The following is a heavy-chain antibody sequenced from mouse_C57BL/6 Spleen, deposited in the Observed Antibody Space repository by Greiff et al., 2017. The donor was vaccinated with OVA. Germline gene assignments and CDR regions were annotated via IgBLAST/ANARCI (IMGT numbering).Heavy chain of an antibody. Sequence: VQLLPPGSDLVQPGASVHLSCPASVFTFTSYWLPCVPPRPGHGLAWIGNINPSNGGTHYTEKFKSKATLTVDKSSSTAYMQLSSLTSEDSAVYYCERGDYEGAMDDWGQGTSVTVSS. CDR3: ERGDYEGAMDD. J-gene: IGHJ4*01. CDR1: VFTFTSYW. D-gene: IGHD2-4*01. CDR2: INPSNGGT. V-gene: IGHV1-53*01.